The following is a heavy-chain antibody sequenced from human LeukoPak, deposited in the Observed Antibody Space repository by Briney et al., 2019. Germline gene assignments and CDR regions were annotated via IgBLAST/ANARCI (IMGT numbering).Heavy chain of an antibody. V-gene: IGHV4-38-2*02. CDR3: ARDWELLLHY. CDR1: GYSISSGYY. J-gene: IGHJ4*02. Sequence: PSETLSLTCTVSGYSISSGYYWGWIRQPPGKGLEWIGSIYHSGSTYYNPSLKSRVTISIDTSKNQFSLTLSSVTAADTAVYYCARDWELLLHYWGQGTLVTVSS. D-gene: IGHD1-26*01. CDR2: IYHSGST.